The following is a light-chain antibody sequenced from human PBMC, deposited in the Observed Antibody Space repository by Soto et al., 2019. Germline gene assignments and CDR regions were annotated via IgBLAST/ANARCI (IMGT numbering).Light chain of an antibody. Sequence: DIQMTQSPSTLSASVGDRVTITCRASQSISNWLAWYQQKPGKAPNVLIYDASSLASGVPSRFSGSGSETEFTLTISSLQPEDFATYYCQQYDNSWTFGQGTKVEIK. CDR2: DAS. V-gene: IGKV1-5*01. J-gene: IGKJ1*01. CDR3: QQYDNSWT. CDR1: QSISNW.